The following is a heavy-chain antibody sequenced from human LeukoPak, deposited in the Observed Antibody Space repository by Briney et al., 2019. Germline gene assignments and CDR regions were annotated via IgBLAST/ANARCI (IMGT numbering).Heavy chain of an antibody. Sequence: RTSETLSLTCTVSGCSISSRNWWSWVRQPPGKGLELIAEIHHSGRTNYNPSLKSRVTISVDKSKNQFSLKLSSVTAADTAAYYCARIRGFGADYYYYYMDVWGKGTTVTVSS. CDR3: ARIRGFGADYYYYYMDV. V-gene: IGHV4-4*02. CDR1: GCSISSRNW. CDR2: IHHSGRT. D-gene: IGHD3-10*01. J-gene: IGHJ6*03.